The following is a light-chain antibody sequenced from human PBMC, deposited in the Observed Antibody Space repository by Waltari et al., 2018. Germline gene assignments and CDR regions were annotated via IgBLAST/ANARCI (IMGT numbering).Light chain of an antibody. V-gene: IGKV1-5*03. CDR3: QQYNSYSRT. CDR2: KAS. Sequence: DIQMTQSPSTLSASVGDRVTITCRASQRINSWLAWYQQKPGKAPNLLIYKASTLESGVPSRFSGSGSGTEFTLTISSLQPDDFATYYCQQYNSYSRTFGQGP. CDR1: QRINSW. J-gene: IGKJ1*01.